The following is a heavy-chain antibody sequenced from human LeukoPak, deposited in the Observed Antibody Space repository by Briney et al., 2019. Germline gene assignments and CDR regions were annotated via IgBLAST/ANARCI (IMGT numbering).Heavy chain of an antibody. CDR3: EKGGQGYLDY. Sequence: GGSLRLSCAASGFTFSSYGIRWVRQAPGKGLEWVAVISYDGNDKYYADSVKGRFTISRDNSKNTPYLQIHSLSEEDTAVYFCEKGGQGYLDYWGQGTLVTVSS. J-gene: IGHJ4*02. CDR2: ISYDGNDK. CDR1: GFTFSSYG. V-gene: IGHV3-30*18.